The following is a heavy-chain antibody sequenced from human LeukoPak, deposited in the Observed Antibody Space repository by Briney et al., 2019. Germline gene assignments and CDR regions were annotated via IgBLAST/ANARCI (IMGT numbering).Heavy chain of an antibody. CDR3: TRDGPRSSGYPDN. CDR1: GGSISSGSYY. Sequence: PSETLSPTCTVSGGSISSGSYYWSWIRQPPGKGLEWIGYIYYSGTTNYNPSLKSRVTISLDTSKNQFSLKLSSVTAADTAVYYCTRDGPRSSGYPDNWGQGTLVTVSS. J-gene: IGHJ4*02. V-gene: IGHV4-61*01. CDR2: IYYSGTT. D-gene: IGHD3-22*01.